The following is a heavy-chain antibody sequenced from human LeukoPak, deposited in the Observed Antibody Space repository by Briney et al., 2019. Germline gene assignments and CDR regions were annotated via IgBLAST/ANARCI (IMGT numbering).Heavy chain of an antibody. D-gene: IGHD3-3*01. CDR3: AKDFWSGYYPNY. J-gene: IGHJ4*02. CDR2: ISGSGGST. CDR1: EFTFSNYA. V-gene: IGHV3-23*01. Sequence: GGSLRLSCAASEFTFSNYAMNWVRQAPGKGLEWVSGISGSGGSTYYADSVKGRFTISRDNSENTLYLQMNSLRAEDTAVYYCAKDFWSGYYPNYWGQGTLVTVSS.